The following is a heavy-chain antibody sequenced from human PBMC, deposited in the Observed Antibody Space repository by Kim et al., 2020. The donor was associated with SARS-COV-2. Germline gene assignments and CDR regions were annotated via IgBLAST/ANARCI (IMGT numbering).Heavy chain of an antibody. CDR2: IYYSGST. CDR1: GGSISSYY. Sequence: SETLSLTCTVSGGSISSYYWSWIRQPPGKGLEWIGYIYYSGSTNYNPSLKSRVTISVDTSKNQFSLKLSSVTAADTAVYYCARLVVVPAATSDYYYGMDVWGQGTTVTVSS. J-gene: IGHJ6*02. D-gene: IGHD2-2*01. CDR3: ARLVVVPAATSDYYYGMDV. V-gene: IGHV4-59*08.